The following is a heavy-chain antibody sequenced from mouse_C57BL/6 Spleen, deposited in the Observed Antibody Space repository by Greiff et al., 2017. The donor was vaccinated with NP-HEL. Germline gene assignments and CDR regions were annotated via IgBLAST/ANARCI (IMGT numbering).Heavy chain of an antibody. V-gene: IGHV1-80*01. CDR3: AREGVTTVGDWYFDV. D-gene: IGHD1-1*01. CDR2: IYPGDGDT. CDR1: GYAFSSYW. Sequence: VQLQQSGAELVKPGASVKISCKASGYAFSSYWMNWVKQRPGTGLEWIGQIYPGDGDTNYNGKFKGKATLTADKSSSTAYMQLSSLTSEDSAVYFCAREGVTTVGDWYFDVWGTGTTVTVSS. J-gene: IGHJ1*03.